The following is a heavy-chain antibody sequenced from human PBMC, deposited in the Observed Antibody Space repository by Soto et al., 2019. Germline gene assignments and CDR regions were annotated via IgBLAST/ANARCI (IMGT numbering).Heavy chain of an antibody. V-gene: IGHV4-59*01. CDR2: IYCSGST. D-gene: IGHD6-13*01. J-gene: IGHJ3*02. Sequence: SETLSLTCTVSGGSISSYYWSWIRQPPGKGLEWIGYIYCSGSTNYNPSLKSRVTISVDTSKNQFSLKLSSVTAADTAVYYCARSRYSSSWYGDAVSAFDIWGQGTMVTVSS. CDR1: GGSISSYY. CDR3: ARSRYSSSWYGDAVSAFDI.